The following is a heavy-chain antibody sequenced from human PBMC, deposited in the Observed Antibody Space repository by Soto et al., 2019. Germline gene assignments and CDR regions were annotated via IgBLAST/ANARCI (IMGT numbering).Heavy chain of an antibody. CDR1: GYTFTSYD. J-gene: IGHJ6*02. V-gene: IGHV1-8*01. CDR3: ARERTGTTSMDV. CDR2: MNPNSGNT. Sequence: QVQLVQSGAEVKKPGASVKVSCKASGYTFTSYDINWVRQATGQGLEWMGWMNPNSGNTGYAQKFPGRVTMTRTTSISTAYMELSSLRSEDTAVYYCARERTGTTSMDVWGQGTTVTVSS. D-gene: IGHD1-1*01.